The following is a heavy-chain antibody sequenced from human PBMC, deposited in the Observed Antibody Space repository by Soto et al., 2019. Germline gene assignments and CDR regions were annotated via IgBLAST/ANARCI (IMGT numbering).Heavy chain of an antibody. D-gene: IGHD3-22*01. J-gene: IGHJ5*02. Sequence: SETLSLTCAVSGFSISSGYYWGCLRQPPGKGPEWIGSIYHGGSTYSNPSLNSPATLSIDMTNIHVSLILTSVTAADTAVYYCARVGPWVPYYYDSSPYTFEIWFDPWGHGTLVTVSS. V-gene: IGHV4-38-2*01. CDR1: GFSISSGYY. CDR2: IYHGGST. CDR3: ARVGPWVPYYYDSSPYTFEIWFDP.